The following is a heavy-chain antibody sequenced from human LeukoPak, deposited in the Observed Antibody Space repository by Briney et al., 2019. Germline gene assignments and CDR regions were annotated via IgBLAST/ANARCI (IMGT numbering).Heavy chain of an antibody. D-gene: IGHD3-3*01. CDR1: GGSFSGYY. Sequence: SETLSLTCGVYGGSFSGYYWSWIRQPPGKGLEWIGEINHSGSTNYNPSLKSRVTISVDTSKNQFSLKLSSVTAADTAVYYCARGVLRFLDYWGQGTLVTVSS. V-gene: IGHV4-34*01. CDR3: ARGVLRFLDY. J-gene: IGHJ4*02. CDR2: INHSGST.